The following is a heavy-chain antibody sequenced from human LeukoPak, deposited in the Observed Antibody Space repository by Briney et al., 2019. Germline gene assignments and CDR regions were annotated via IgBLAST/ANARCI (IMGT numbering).Heavy chain of an antibody. V-gene: IGHV3-53*01. J-gene: IGHJ4*02. CDR3: ARGCCYERSGYCPFDY. D-gene: IGHD3-22*01. Sequence: GGSLRLSCAASGFIVSNNYMNWVRQAPGKGLEWVSIIYSGGGTYYADSVKGRFTISRDNSKNTLYLQMNSLRAEVPDVYYCARGCCYERSGYCPFDYWGPGTLVTVSS. CDR1: GFIVSNNY. CDR2: IYSGGGT.